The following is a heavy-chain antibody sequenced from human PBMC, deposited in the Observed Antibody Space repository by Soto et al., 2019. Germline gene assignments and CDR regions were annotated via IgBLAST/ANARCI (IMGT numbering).Heavy chain of an antibody. V-gene: IGHV3-73*01. J-gene: IGHJ4*02. D-gene: IGHD6-19*01. CDR2: IRSKANSYAT. CDR1: GFTFSGSA. Sequence: GGSLRLSCAASGFTFSGSAMHWVRQASGKGLEWVGRIRSKANSYATAYAASVKGRFTISRDDSKNTAYLQMNSLKTEDTAVYYCTSYLGSSGWDFDYWGQGTLVTVSS. CDR3: TSYLGSSGWDFDY.